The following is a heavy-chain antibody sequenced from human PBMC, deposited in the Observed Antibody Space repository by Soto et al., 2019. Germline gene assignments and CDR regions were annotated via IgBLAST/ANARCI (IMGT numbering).Heavy chain of an antibody. V-gene: IGHV3-23*01. CDR2: ISGSGGST. Sequence: EVQLLESGGGLVQPGGSLRLSCAASGFTFSSYAMSWVRQAPGKGLEWVSAISGSGGSTYYADSVKGRFTISRDNSKNTLYLEMNSLRAEDTAVYYCAKGWAIAVAGPRQHAFDIWGQGTMVTVSS. CDR3: AKGWAIAVAGPRQHAFDI. D-gene: IGHD6-19*01. CDR1: GFTFSSYA. J-gene: IGHJ3*02.